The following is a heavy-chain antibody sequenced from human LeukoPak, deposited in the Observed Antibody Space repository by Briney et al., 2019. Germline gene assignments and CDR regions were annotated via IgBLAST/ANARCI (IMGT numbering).Heavy chain of an antibody. J-gene: IGHJ4*02. Sequence: GGSLRLSCVASGFSFSGYWMSWVRQAPGKGLEWVACIKHEGSDKDYADPVKGRFTIFRDNAKNTLYLQRNSLRVEDTAMYYCGKYYRENSGAYRLDYWGQGTRVTVSS. CDR1: GFSFSGYW. CDR3: GKYYRENSGAYRLDY. V-gene: IGHV3-30*02. D-gene: IGHD3-22*01. CDR2: IKHEGSDK.